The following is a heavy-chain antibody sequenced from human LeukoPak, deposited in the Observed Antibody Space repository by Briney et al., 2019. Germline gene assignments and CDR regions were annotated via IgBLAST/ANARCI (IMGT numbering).Heavy chain of an antibody. CDR1: GGSISSYY. CDR2: IYTSGST. J-gene: IGHJ4*02. D-gene: IGHD5-24*01. CDR3: GKEVREGNNPLNY. V-gene: IGHV4-4*07. Sequence: NPSETLSLTCTVSGGSISSYYWSWIRQPAGKGLEWIGRIYTSGSTNYNPSLKSRVTMSVDTSKNQFSLKLSSVTAADTAVYYCGKEVREGNNPLNYWGQGPRLTVSS.